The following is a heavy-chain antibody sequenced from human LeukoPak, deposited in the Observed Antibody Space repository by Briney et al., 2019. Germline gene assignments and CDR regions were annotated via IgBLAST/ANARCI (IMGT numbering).Heavy chain of an antibody. V-gene: IGHV3-23*01. Sequence: GGSLRLSCAASGFTFSTFAMSWVRQAPGKGLEWVSTISGNGGSTYYADSVKGRFTISRDNSKNTLYLQMNSLRAEDTAVYYCAKGFVTDSSGYYAVFAFDIWGQGTMVTVSS. CDR2: ISGNGGST. CDR1: GFTFSTFA. CDR3: AKGFVTDSSGYYAVFAFDI. J-gene: IGHJ3*02. D-gene: IGHD3-22*01.